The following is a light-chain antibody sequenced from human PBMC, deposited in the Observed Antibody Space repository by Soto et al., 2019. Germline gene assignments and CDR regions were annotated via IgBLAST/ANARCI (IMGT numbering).Light chain of an antibody. CDR2: AAS. CDR3: QQSYSTPFWT. V-gene: IGKV1-39*01. Sequence: DIQMTQSPSSLSASVGDRVTITCRASQSISSYLNWYQQKPGKAPKLLIYAASSLQSGVPSRFSGSGSGTDFTLTIISLQPEDFATYYCQQSYSTPFWTFGQGTKVEIK. CDR1: QSISSY. J-gene: IGKJ1*01.